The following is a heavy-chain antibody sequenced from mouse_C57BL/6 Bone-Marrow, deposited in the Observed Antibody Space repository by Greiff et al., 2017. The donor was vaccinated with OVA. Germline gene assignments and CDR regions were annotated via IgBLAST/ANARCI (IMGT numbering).Heavy chain of an antibody. Sequence: EVKLEESGEGLVKPGGSLKLSCAASGFTFSSYAMSWVRQTPEKRLEWVAYISSGGDYIYYADTVKGRFTISRDNARNTLYLQMSSLKSEDTAMYYCTRENYYGSSYWFAYWGQGTLVTVSA. D-gene: IGHD1-1*01. CDR1: GFTFSSYA. CDR2: ISSGGDYI. V-gene: IGHV5-9-1*02. CDR3: TRENYYGSSYWFAY. J-gene: IGHJ3*01.